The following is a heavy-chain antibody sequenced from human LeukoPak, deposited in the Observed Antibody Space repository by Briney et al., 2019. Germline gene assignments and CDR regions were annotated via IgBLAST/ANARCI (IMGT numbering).Heavy chain of an antibody. CDR1: GGSLGSYC. D-gene: IGHD3-16*02. CDR2: IYYSGST. Sequence: PSETLSLTCTVSGGSLGSYCWSWIRQPPGKGLEWIGFIYYSGSTYYNPSLKSRVTFSVDTSKNQFSLKLSSVNAADTAVYYCARAVYDYIWGSYRCGYWGQGPLVTVSS. V-gene: IGHV4-59*12. CDR3: ARAVYDYIWGSYRCGY. J-gene: IGHJ4*02.